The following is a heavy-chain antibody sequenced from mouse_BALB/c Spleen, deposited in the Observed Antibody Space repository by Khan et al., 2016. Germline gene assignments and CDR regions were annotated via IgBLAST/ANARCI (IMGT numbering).Heavy chain of an antibody. D-gene: IGHD1-1*01. V-gene: IGHV9-3*02. CDR3: AEDYYGSNWFAY. CDR2: INNNTGEQ. J-gene: IGHJ3*01. Sequence: QIQLVQSGPELKKPGETVKISCKASGYTFTNYGMNWVKQAPGKGLKWMGWINNNTGEQTYAEEFKGRFAFSLETSASTAYLQINNLKNEDTATYFCAEDYYGSNWFAYWGQGTLVTVSA. CDR1: GYTFTNYG.